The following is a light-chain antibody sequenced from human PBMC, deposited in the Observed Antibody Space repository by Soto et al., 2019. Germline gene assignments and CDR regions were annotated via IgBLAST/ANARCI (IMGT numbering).Light chain of an antibody. CDR1: QSPLHTDGYNY. Sequence: DIVMTQSPLSLPVTPGEPASISCRSSQSPLHTDGYNYLDWYLQKPGQSPQLLIYLGSNRASGVPDRFSGSGSGTDFTLQISRVEAEDVGVYYCMQSLQTPRTFGQGTKVEIE. CDR3: MQSLQTPRT. J-gene: IGKJ1*01. CDR2: LGS. V-gene: IGKV2-28*01.